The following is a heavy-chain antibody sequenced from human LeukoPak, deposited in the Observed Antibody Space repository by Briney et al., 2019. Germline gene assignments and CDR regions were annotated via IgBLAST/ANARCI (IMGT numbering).Heavy chain of an antibody. CDR2: ISGSSGII. J-gene: IGHJ6*02. V-gene: IGHV3-48*01. Sequence: GGSLRLSCAASGFTFNTYTMNWVRQAPGKGLEWVSYISGSSGIIDYADSVRGRFTISRDNAKNSLYLQMNSLRAEDTAVYYCARDHHRYSSSWGYYGMDVWGQGTTVTVSS. CDR1: GFTFNTYT. D-gene: IGHD6-13*01. CDR3: ARDHHRYSSSWGYYGMDV.